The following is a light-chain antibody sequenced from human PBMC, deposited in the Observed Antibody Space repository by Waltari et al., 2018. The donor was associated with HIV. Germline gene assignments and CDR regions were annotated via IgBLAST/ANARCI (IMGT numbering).Light chain of an antibody. V-gene: IGLV1-47*01. CDR3: AVWDDSLRGSV. CDR2: RNI. Sequence: QSVLTQPHSVSGTPVPSLSIPCTGRSTNNGTNHVYWYQQLPGTAPKLLIHRNIQRPSGVPDRFSGSKSGTSASLAISGLRSEDEADYYCAVWDDSLRGSVFGTGTEVTVL. J-gene: IGLJ1*01. CDR1: STNNGTNH.